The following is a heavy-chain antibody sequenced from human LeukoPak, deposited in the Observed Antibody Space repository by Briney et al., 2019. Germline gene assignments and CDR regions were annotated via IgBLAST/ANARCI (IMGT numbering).Heavy chain of an antibody. CDR3: ARAPSEIGGYYPEYFRH. Sequence: GGSLRLSCAASGFTFSTYRMHWVRQAPGKGLVWVSRIKSDGSTNYADSVKGRFTISRDNAKNTVSLQMNSLRPEDTGVYYCARAPSEIGGYYPEYFRHWGKGTLVTVSS. V-gene: IGHV3-74*01. D-gene: IGHD3-22*01. CDR2: IKSDGST. CDR1: GFTFSTYR. J-gene: IGHJ1*01.